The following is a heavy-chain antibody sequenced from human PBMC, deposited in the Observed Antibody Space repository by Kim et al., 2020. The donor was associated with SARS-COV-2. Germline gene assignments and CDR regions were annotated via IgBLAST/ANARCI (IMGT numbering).Heavy chain of an antibody. Sequence: ASVKVSCKASGYTFTSYAMNWVRQAPGQGLEWMGWINTNTGNPTYAQGFTGRFVFSLDTSVSTAYLQISSLKAEDTAVYYCARDGYGDLDNWFDPWGQGTLGTVSS. CDR1: GYTFTSYA. CDR3: ARDGYGDLDNWFDP. D-gene: IGHD4-17*01. CDR2: INTNTGNP. V-gene: IGHV7-4-1*02. J-gene: IGHJ5*02.